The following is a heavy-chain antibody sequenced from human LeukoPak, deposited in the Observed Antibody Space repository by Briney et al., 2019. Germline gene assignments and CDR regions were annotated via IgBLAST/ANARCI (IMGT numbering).Heavy chain of an antibody. Sequence: GASVKVSCKASGYTFTSYGISWVRQAPGQGLEWMGWISAYNGNTNYAQKLQGRVTMTTDTSTSTAYMELRSLRSDDTAVYYCASTHGRYSGSYYLDYWGQGTLVTVSS. CDR2: ISAYNGNT. CDR3: ASTHGRYSGSYYLDY. V-gene: IGHV1-18*01. D-gene: IGHD1-26*01. J-gene: IGHJ4*02. CDR1: GYTFTSYG.